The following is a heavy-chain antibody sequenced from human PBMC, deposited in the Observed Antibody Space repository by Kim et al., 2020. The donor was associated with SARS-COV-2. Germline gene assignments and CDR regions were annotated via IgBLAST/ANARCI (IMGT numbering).Heavy chain of an antibody. V-gene: IGHV4-34*01. CDR3: ARVFGHSSYRYDY. Sequence: YNPSHKSRVTLAVGTAKTQFSLRLSAVTAADTAVYYCARVFGHSSYRYDYWGQGTLVTGSS. D-gene: IGHD6-6*01. J-gene: IGHJ4*02.